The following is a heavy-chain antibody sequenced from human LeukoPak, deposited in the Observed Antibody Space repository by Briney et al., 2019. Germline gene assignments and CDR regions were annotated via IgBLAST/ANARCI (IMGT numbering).Heavy chain of an antibody. V-gene: IGHV3-11*04. CDR1: GFTFSDYY. D-gene: IGHD3-22*01. CDR3: ARAKYDSSGYYYSGFDI. J-gene: IGHJ3*02. Sequence: GGSLRLSCAASGFTFSDYYMGWIRQAPGKGLEWVSYITSSGSSMYYADSVKGRFTMSRDNAKKSLYLQMNSLRAEDTAVYYCARAKYDSSGYYYSGFDIGGQGTMVTVSS. CDR2: ITSSGSSM.